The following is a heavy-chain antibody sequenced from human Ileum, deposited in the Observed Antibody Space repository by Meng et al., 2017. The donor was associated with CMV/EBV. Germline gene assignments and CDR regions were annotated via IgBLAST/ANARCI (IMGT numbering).Heavy chain of an antibody. Sequence: GSLRLSCAVYGGSFSGHYWSWIRQAPGKGLEWIGEIYHNGSTEYNPSLESRVTISVDTSKKQFSLKLSSVTAADTAVYYCARGSYCDCDNCYRAFYSWGQGTLVTVSS. CDR2: IYHNGST. CDR3: ARGSYCDCDNCYRAFYS. J-gene: IGHJ4*02. D-gene: IGHD2-21*02. V-gene: IGHV4-34*01. CDR1: GGSFSGHY.